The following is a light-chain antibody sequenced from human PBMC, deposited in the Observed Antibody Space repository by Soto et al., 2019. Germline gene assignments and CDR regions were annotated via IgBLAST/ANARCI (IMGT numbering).Light chain of an antibody. CDR1: QSVSSY. J-gene: IGKJ5*01. V-gene: IGKV3-11*01. CDR3: QQRSNWPPIT. CDR2: DAS. Sequence: EIVLTQSPATLSLSAGERATLSWRGSQSVSSYLAWYQQKPGQAPRLLIYDASNRATGIPARFSGSGCATDFTPTISSLEPEDFAVYYCQQRSNWPPITFGQGTRLEIK.